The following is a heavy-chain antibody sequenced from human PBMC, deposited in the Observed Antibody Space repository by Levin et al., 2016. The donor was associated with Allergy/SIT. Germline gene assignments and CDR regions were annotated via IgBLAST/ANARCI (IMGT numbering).Heavy chain of an antibody. J-gene: IGHJ4*02. D-gene: IGHD3-10*01. CDR1: GGSISSSSYY. CDR2: INHSGST. CDR3: ARGRKGIAPLWFGYYFDY. Sequence: SETLSLTCTVSGGSISSSSYYWGWIRQPPGKGLEWIGEINHSGSTNYNPSLKSRVTISVDTSKNQFSLKLSSVTAADTAVYYCARGRKGIAPLWFGYYFDYWGQGTLVTVSS. V-gene: IGHV4-39*07.